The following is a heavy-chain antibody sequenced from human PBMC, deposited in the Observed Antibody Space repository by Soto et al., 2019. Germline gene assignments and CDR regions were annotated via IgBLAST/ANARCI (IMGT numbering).Heavy chain of an antibody. CDR1: GFTFSSYA. CDR3: EKDQVPMVRGALNWFDP. CDR2: ISGSGGST. V-gene: IGHV3-23*01. J-gene: IGHJ5*02. D-gene: IGHD3-10*01. Sequence: EVQLLESGGGLVQPGGSLRLSCAASGFTFSSYAMSWVRQAPGKGLEWVSAISGSGGSTYYADSVKGRFTSSRDNSKNTLYLQKNSLRAEDTAVYYCEKDQVPMVRGALNWFDPWGQGPLVTVSS.